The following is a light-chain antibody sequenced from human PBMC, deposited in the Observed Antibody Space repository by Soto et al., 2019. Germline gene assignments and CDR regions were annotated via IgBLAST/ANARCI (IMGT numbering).Light chain of an antibody. CDR1: GSSIGTNT. V-gene: IGLV1-44*01. Sequence: QSVLTQPPSASGTPGQRVTISCSGSGSSIGTNTVNWYRQLPGTAPKLLIYGNNQRPSGVPDRFSGSKSGTSASLAISGLQSDDEDDYYCAAWDGSLNNVLFGGGTKVTVL. CDR3: AAWDGSLNNVL. CDR2: GNN. J-gene: IGLJ2*01.